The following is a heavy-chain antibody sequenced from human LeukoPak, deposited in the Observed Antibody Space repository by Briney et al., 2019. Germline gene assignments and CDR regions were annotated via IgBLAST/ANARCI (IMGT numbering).Heavy chain of an antibody. CDR3: ASQLGYGSGSYPPHYYYYMDV. D-gene: IGHD3-10*01. Sequence: SETLSLTCTVSGGSISSYYWSWIRQPAGKGLEWIGRIYISGSTNYNPSLKSRVTMSVDTSKNQFSLKLSSVTAADTAVYYCASQLGYGSGSYPPHYYYYMDVWGKGTTVTISS. CDR2: IYISGST. J-gene: IGHJ6*03. CDR1: GGSISSYY. V-gene: IGHV4-4*07.